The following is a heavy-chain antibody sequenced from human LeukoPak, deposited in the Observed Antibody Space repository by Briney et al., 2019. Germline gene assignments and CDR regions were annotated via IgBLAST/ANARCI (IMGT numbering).Heavy chain of an antibody. V-gene: IGHV3-74*03. CDR2: INEDATTI. J-gene: IGHJ4*02. CDR3: VRDLILVWTPGDDFDH. D-gene: IGHD3-16*01. Sequence: PGGSLRLSCVASGFTFSSYWMHWVRQAPGKGLEWVARINEDATTITHADSVRGRFTISRENAKNTVYLQMNSLRAGDTAVYYCVRDLILVWTPGDDFDHWGQGTLVTVSS. CDR1: GFTFSSYW.